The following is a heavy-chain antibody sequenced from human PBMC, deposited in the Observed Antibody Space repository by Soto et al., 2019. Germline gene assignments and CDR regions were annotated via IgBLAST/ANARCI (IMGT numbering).Heavy chain of an antibody. CDR3: TREDYGEHYFDF. CDR2: ISYDGSNK. J-gene: IGHJ4*02. CDR1: GFVFRNYA. V-gene: IGHV3-30-3*01. Sequence: QVQLVESGGGVVQPGRSLRLSCAASGFVFRNYAMQWVRQAPGKGLERVAVISYDGSNKYYADSVKGRFTISRDNSKNTLFLPMSILRAEATAVYYCTREDYGEHYFDFWGQGTLVTVSS. D-gene: IGHD4-17*01.